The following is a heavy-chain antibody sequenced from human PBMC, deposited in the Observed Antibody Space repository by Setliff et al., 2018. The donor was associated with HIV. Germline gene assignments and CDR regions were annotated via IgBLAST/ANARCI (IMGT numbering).Heavy chain of an antibody. D-gene: IGHD3-10*01. CDR2: ISGSGDTT. CDR3: AQAQTSVSGSYYQYLQH. CDR1: GLTFKAYA. Sequence: SCAASGLTFKAYAMTWVRQAPGKGLEWVSAISGSGDTTYQTGSLKGRFTISRDNSKNTLYLRMNSLRAEDTAVYYCAQAQTSVSGSYYQYLQHWGQGTLVTVSS. V-gene: IGHV3-23*01. J-gene: IGHJ1*01.